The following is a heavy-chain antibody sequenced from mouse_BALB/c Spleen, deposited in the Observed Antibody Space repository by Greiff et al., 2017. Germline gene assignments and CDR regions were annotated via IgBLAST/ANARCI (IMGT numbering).Heavy chain of an antibody. CDR3: ARKGNYFDY. V-gene: IGHV7-3*02. CDR2: IRNKANGYTT. CDR1: GFTFTDYY. J-gene: IGHJ2*01. Sequence: EVKLMESGGGLVQPGGSLRLSCATSGFTFTDYYMSWVRQPPRKALEWLGFIRNKANGYTTEYSASVKGRFTISRDNSQSILYLQMNTLRAEDSATDNWARKGNYFDYWGQGTTVTVSS. D-gene: IGHD2-14*01.